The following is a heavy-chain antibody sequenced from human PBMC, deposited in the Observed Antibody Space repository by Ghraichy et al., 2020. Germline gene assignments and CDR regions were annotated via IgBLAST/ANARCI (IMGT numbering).Heavy chain of an antibody. D-gene: IGHD4/OR15-4a*01. V-gene: IGHV1-3*01. CDR2: INAGNGNT. CDR1: GYTFTSYA. CDR3: ARDTLLTTKINKYYYYDMDV. Sequence: ASVKVSCKASGYTFTSYAMHWVRQAPGQRLEWMGWINAGNGNTKYSQKFQGRVTITRDTSASTAYMELSSLRSEDTAVYYCARDTLLTTKINKYYYYDMDVWGQGTTVTVSS. J-gene: IGHJ6*02.